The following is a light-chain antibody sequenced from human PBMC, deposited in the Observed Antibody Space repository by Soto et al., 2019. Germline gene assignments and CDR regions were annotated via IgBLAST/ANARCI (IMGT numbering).Light chain of an antibody. V-gene: IGLV2-14*01. CDR1: ISDVGGYNY. CDR3: SSYTSSSTLVV. CDR2: DVS. J-gene: IGLJ2*01. Sequence: QSVLTQPASVSGSPGQSITISCTGTISDVGGYNYVSWYQQHPGKAPKLMIYDVSNRPSGVSNRFSGSKSGNTASLTISGLQAEDEADYYCSSYTSSSTLVVFGGVTKLPVL.